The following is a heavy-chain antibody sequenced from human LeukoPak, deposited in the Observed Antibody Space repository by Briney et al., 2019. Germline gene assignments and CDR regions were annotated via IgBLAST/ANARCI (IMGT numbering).Heavy chain of an antibody. CDR3: AREPLQYCSGGSCYSRGWFDP. D-gene: IGHD2-15*01. J-gene: IGHJ5*02. CDR2: ISSSGSTI. V-gene: IGHV3-48*03. CDR1: GFTFSSYE. Sequence: GGSLRLSCAASGFTFSSYEMNWVRQAPGKGLEWVSYISSSGSTIYYADSVKGRFTISRDNAKNSLYLQMNSLRAEDTAVYYCAREPLQYCSGGSCYSRGWFDPWGQGTLATVSS.